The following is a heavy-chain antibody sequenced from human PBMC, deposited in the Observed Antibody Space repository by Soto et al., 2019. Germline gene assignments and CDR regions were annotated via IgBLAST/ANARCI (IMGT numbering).Heavy chain of an antibody. J-gene: IGHJ4*02. CDR1: GYRFTSYW. CDR3: ARLEGPEMAAMPGVY. D-gene: IGHD2-2*01. V-gene: IGHV5-51*01. Sequence: EVQLVQSGAEVKKPGESLKISCKGSGYRFTSYWIGWVRQMPGKGLEWMGIILPDDSDTKYSPSFQGHVTISADKSINTAYLQWSSLKATDTGIYYCARLEGPEMAAMPGVYWGQGTLVTVSS. CDR2: ILPDDSDT.